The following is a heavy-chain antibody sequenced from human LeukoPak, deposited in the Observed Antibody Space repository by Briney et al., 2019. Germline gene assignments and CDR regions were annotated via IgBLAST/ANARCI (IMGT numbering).Heavy chain of an antibody. V-gene: IGHV4-31*03. Sequence: SETLSLTCTVSGGSISSGGNYWTWIRQNPGKGLEWIGYINYSGNTYYNPSLKSRVTISVDTSKNQFSLKLSSVTAADTAVYYCARNELISSNYYYYGMDVWGQGATVTVSS. CDR3: ARNELISSNYYYYGMDV. CDR2: INYSGNT. J-gene: IGHJ6*02. CDR1: GGSISSGGNY.